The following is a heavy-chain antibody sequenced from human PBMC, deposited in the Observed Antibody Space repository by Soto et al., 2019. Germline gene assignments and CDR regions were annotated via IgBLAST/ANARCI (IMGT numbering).Heavy chain of an antibody. CDR1: GGSISSGDYY. CDR3: ARDVYCSSPSCYYFYGMDV. Sequence: SKTLSLTCTVSGGSISSGDYYWSWIRQPPGKGLEWIGCIFYSGNTYYNPSLKSRLTISVDTSKNHFSLKLSSVTAADTAVYYCARDVYCSSPSCYYFYGMDVWGQGTTVTVSS. D-gene: IGHD2-2*01. J-gene: IGHJ6*02. CDR2: IFYSGNT. V-gene: IGHV4-30-4*01.